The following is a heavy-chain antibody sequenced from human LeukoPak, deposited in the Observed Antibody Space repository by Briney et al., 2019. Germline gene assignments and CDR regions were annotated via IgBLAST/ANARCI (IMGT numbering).Heavy chain of an antibody. CDR3: AKRITVTVGYYFDS. J-gene: IGHJ4*02. CDR1: GFSFSSFA. CDR2: ITGEGKFT. Sequence: GGSLRLSCVGSGFSFSSFAMSWFRQAPGKGLECVSTITGEGKFTYYADSVKGRFTISRDDSRNMQSLQMDSLRPEDTAVYFCAKRITVTVGYYFDSWGQGTLVTVSS. V-gene: IGHV3-23*01. D-gene: IGHD4-11*01.